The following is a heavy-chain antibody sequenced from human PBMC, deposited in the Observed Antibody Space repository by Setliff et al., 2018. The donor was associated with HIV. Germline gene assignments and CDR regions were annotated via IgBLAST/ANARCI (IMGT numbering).Heavy chain of an antibody. Sequence: GGSLRLSCVASGFAFSTFDMNWVRQTPGKGLEWVSVISGSGGSTYYADSVKGRFTISRDNSKSTLYLQMNSLRAEDTAIYYCAKGITSRNWGSLFDYWGRGTVVTVSS. D-gene: IGHD7-27*01. V-gene: IGHV3-23*01. J-gene: IGHJ4*02. CDR3: AKGITSRNWGSLFDY. CDR2: ISGSGGST. CDR1: GFAFSTFD.